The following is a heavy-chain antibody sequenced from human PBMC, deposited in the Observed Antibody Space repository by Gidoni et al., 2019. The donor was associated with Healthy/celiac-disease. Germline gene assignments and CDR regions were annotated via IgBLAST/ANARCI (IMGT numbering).Heavy chain of an antibody. CDR2: ISGSGGST. Sequence: EVQLLESGGGLVQPGGSVILSCAPCRFAFRSDAMRWVRQAPGQGLEGVSAISGSGGSTYYADSVKGRFTISRDNSKNTLYLQMNSLRAEDTAVYYCAKGLEGPRGGHGGYQGYFDYWGQGTLVTVSS. CDR1: RFAFRSDA. CDR3: AKGLEGPRGGHGGYQGYFDY. D-gene: IGHD5-12*01. J-gene: IGHJ4*02. V-gene: IGHV3-23*01.